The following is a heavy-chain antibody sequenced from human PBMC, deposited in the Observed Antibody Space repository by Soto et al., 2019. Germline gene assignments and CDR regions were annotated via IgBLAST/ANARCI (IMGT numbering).Heavy chain of an antibody. D-gene: IGHD3-22*01. CDR2: XNAGNXNT. V-gene: IGHV1-3*01. CDR1: GCTFTRYA. Sequence: XSVKVSCKASGCTFTRYAMHWMRQAPGQRLQWTGSXNAGNXNTKYSQKLQGXVTITRDTXASTAYMEPSSLRYEDKAVYYCARTSGYYSYDYWGKGTLVTVYS. CDR3: ARTSGYYSYDY. J-gene: IGHJ4*02.